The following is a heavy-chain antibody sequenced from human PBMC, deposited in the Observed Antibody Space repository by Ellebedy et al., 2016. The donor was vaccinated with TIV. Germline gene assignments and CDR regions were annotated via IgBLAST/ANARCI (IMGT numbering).Heavy chain of an antibody. J-gene: IGHJ4*02. D-gene: IGHD6-19*01. V-gene: IGHV3-33*01. CDR3: ARSKSTGVPIAVAGDDYFDY. Sequence: PGGSLRLSCAASGFTFSSYGMHWVRQAPGKGLEWVAVIWYDGSNKYYADSVKGRFTISRDNSKNTLYLQMNSLRAEDTAVYYCARSKSTGVPIAVAGDDYFDYWGQGTLVTVSS. CDR1: GFTFSSYG. CDR2: IWYDGSNK.